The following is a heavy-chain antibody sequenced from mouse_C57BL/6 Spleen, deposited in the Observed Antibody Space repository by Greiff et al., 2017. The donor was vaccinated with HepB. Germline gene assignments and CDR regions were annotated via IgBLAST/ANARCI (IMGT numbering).Heavy chain of an antibody. J-gene: IGHJ2*01. CDR1: GYTFTSYW. Sequence: VQLKQPGAELVMPGASVKLSCKASGYTFTSYWMHWVKQRPGQGLECIGEIDPSDSYTNYNQKFKGKSTLTVDKSSSTAYMQLSSLTSEDSAVYYCARRNGYYEDWGQGTTLTVSS. V-gene: IGHV1-69*01. CDR3: ARRNGYYED. CDR2: IDPSDSYT. D-gene: IGHD2-3*01.